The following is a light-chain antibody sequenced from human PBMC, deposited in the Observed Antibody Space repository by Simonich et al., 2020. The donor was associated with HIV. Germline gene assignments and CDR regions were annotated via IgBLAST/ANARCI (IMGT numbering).Light chain of an antibody. CDR2: EFS. CDR1: QSLLHWDGKTY. J-gene: IGKJ5*01. V-gene: IGKV2-29*02. Sequence: DIVMTQSPLSLPVTLGQPASISCKSSQSLLHWDGKTYLYCYLQKPGQSPQLLRYEFSNRFSGVPERFSASGSGTDFTLKISRVEAEDVGVYYCMQGIHLPITFGQGTRLEIK. CDR3: MQGIHLPIT.